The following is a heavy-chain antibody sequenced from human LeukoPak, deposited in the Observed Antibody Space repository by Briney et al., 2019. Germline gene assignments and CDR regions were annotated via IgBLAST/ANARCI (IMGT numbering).Heavy chain of an antibody. CDR3: ARLTKGEQWLAYYFDY. V-gene: IGHV4-59*08. J-gene: IGHJ4*02. CDR2: IYDTGTPT. D-gene: IGHD6-19*01. CDR1: GGSISGFV. Sequence: PSETLSLTCTVSGGSISGFVWSWIRQPPGEGLDYIGFIYDTGTPTNYNPLLKSRVTLSVDTSKNQFSLNLKSVTAADTAVYYCARLTKGEQWLAYYFDYWGQGALVTASS.